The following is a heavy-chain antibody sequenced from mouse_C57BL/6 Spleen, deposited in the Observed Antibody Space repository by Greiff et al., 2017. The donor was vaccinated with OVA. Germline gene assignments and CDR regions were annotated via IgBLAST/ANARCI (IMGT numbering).Heavy chain of an antibody. CDR3: ARGVTTVSSTGDFDV. J-gene: IGHJ1*03. V-gene: IGHV1-82*01. CDR2: IYPGDGDT. CDR1: GYAFSSSW. D-gene: IGHD1-1*01. Sequence: VQLQQSGPELVKPGASVKISCKASGYAFSSSWMNWVKQRPGKGLEWIGRIYPGDGDTNYNGKFKGKATLTADKSSSTAYMQRSSLTSEDSAVYFCARGVTTVSSTGDFDVWGTGTTVTVSS.